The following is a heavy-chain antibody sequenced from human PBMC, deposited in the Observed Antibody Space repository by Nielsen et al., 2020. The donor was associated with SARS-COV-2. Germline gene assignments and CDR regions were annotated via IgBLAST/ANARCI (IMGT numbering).Heavy chain of an antibody. D-gene: IGHD4-17*01. CDR2: IIPIFGTA. J-gene: IGHJ3*02. CDR1: GGTFSSYA. V-gene: IGHV1-69*13. Sequence: SVKVSCKASGGTFSSYAISWVRQAPGQGLEWMGGIIPIFGTANYAQKFQGRVTITADESTSTAYMELSSLRSEDTAVYYCAIWTSPLTTVTTINAFDIWGQGTTVTVSS. CDR3: AIWTSPLTTVTTINAFDI.